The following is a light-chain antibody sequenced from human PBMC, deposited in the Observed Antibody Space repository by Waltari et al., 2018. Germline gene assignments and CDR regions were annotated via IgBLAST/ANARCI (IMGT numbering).Light chain of an antibody. V-gene: IGLV1-47*01. CDR1: SSNIGRHY. J-gene: IGLJ2*01. Sequence: QSVLTQPPSASGTPGQRVTISCSGSSSNIGRHYVYWYQQLPGTAPKLLIYRNNQRPSGVPDRFSGSKSGTSASLAIRGLRSEDEADYYCAAWDDSLSGLFGGGTKLTVL. CDR3: AAWDDSLSGL. CDR2: RNN.